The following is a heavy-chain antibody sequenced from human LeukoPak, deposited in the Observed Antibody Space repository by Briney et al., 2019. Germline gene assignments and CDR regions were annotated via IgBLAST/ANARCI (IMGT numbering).Heavy chain of an antibody. V-gene: IGHV1-2*02. CDR1: GYTFTGYY. CDR2: INPNSGGT. J-gene: IGHJ6*02. CDR3: ARVIYGDYSNYYYYYGMDV. Sequence: ASVKVSCKASGYTFTGYYMHWVRQAPGQGLEWMGWINPNSGGTNYAQKLQGRVTMTTDTSTSTAYMELRSLRSDDTAVYYCARVIYGDYSNYYYYYGMDVWGQGTTVTVSS. D-gene: IGHD4-17*01.